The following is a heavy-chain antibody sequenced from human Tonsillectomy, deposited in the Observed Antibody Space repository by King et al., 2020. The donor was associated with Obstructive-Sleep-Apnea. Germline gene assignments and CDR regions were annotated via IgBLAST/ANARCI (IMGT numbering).Heavy chain of an antibody. CDR3: ARDRGDFWSDYSPHFDY. V-gene: IGHV3-21*01. Sequence: DVQLVESGGGLVKPGGSLRLSCAASGFTFSSYNIHWVRQAPGKGLDWVSSLSSSSNYIYYADSVKGRFTIPRDNAKNSLYLQMDSLRAEDTAVYYCARDRGDFWSDYSPHFDYWGQGTLVTVSS. J-gene: IGHJ4*02. D-gene: IGHD3-3*01. CDR1: GFTFSSYN. CDR2: LSSSSNYI.